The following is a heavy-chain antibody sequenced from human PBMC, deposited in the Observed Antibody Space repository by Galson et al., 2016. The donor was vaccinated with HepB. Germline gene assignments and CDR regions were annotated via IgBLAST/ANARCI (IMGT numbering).Heavy chain of an antibody. CDR3: AGSWT. CDR2: ISGRGDKI. V-gene: IGHV3-23*01. CDR1: GFTYRKYD. Sequence: SLRLSCAASGFTYRKYDMSWLRQAPGKGLEWLADISGRGDKIVYADSVRGRFTISRDNSKNTVFLQMDSLRVEDTALYYCAGSWTWGQGAQVTVSS. D-gene: IGHD3-3*01. J-gene: IGHJ5*02.